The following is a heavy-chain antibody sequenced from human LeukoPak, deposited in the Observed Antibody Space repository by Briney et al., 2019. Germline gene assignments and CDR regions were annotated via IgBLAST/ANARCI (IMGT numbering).Heavy chain of an antibody. V-gene: IGHV1-2*02. CDR2: INPNSGGT. D-gene: IGHD3-10*01. CDR3: ARDRGELWFGELSHAFDI. CDR1: GYTFTGYY. Sequence: ASVKVSCKASGYTFTGYYMHWVRQAPGQGLEWMGWINPNSGGTNYAQKFQGRVTMTRDTSISTAYMELSRLRSDDTAVYYCARDRGELWFGELSHAFDIWAKGQWSPSLQ. J-gene: IGHJ3*02.